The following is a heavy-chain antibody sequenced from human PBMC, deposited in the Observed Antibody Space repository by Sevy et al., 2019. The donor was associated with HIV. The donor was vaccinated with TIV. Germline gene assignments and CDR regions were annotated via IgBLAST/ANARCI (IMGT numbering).Heavy chain of an antibody. CDR3: AKDESYGDYGGY. D-gene: IGHD4-17*01. CDR2: ISGSGGST. J-gene: IGHJ4*02. V-gene: IGHV3-23*01. CDR1: GFTFSSYA. Sequence: GGSLRLSCAASGFTFSSYAMSWVRQAPGKGLEWVSAISGSGGSTYYADSMKGRFTISRDNSKNTLYLQMNSLRAEDTAVYYCAKDESYGDYGGYWGQGTLVTVSS.